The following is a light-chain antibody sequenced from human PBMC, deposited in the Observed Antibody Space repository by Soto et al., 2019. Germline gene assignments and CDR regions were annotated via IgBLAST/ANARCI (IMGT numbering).Light chain of an antibody. J-gene: IGLJ3*02. CDR2: GNS. CDR3: QSYDSSLSGSV. CDR1: SSNIGAGYD. V-gene: IGLV1-40*01. Sequence: QSVLTQPPSVSGAPGQRVTISCTGSSSNIGAGYDVHWYQQLPGTAPKLLIYGNSIRPSGVPDRFSGSKSGTSASLAITGLQAEDEADYYCQSYDSSLSGSVFGGGTTLTVL.